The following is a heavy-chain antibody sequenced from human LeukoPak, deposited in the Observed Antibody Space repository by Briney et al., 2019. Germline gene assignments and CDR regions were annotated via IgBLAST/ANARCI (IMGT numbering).Heavy chain of an antibody. CDR1: GFTFSSYD. D-gene: IGHD6-13*01. V-gene: IGHV3-13*01. CDR2: IGTAGDT. CDR3: ARSLGSIAAAGFDY. Sequence: GGSLRLSCAASGFTFSSYDMHWVRQATGKGLEWVSAIGTAGDTYYPGSVKGRFTISRENAKNSLYLQMNSLGAGDTAVYYCARSLGSIAAAGFDYWGQGTLVTVSS. J-gene: IGHJ4*02.